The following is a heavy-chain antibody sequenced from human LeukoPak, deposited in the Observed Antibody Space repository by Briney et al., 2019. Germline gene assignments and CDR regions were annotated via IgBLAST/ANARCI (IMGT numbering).Heavy chain of an antibody. J-gene: IGHJ4*02. CDR3: AKDMNNFGHRADH. Sequence: PGGSLRLSCAASGFTFTNYAMTWVRQAPGEGLEWVSIISGSGGSTYYADSVKGRFTISRDSSKNTLYLQMNSLGAEDTAAYYCAKDMNNFGHRADHWGQGTLVTVS. CDR1: GFTFTNYA. V-gene: IGHV3-23*01. CDR2: ISGSGGST. D-gene: IGHD1/OR15-1a*01.